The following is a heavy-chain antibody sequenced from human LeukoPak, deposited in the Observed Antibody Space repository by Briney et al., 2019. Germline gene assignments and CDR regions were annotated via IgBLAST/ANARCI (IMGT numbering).Heavy chain of an antibody. CDR3: ARAAYYYGSGSSV. CDR1: GFTFSDYY. J-gene: IGHJ4*02. V-gene: IGHV3-11*05. D-gene: IGHD3-10*01. Sequence: PGGSLRFSCAASGFTFSDYYMSWIRPAPGKGLEWVSYISSSSSYTNYADSVKGRFTISRDNAKNSLYLQMNSLRAEDTAVYYCARAAYYYGSGSSVWGQGTLVTVSS. CDR2: ISSSSSYT.